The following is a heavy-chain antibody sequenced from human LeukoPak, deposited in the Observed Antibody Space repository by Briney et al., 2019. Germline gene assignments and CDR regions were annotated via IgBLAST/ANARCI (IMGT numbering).Heavy chain of an antibody. CDR3: AKDIRSGGSCLGY. CDR1: GFTFSSYG. D-gene: IGHD2-15*01. CDR2: IRYDGSNK. Sequence: PGGSLRLSCAASGFTFSSYGMHWVRQAPGKGLEWVAFIRYDGSNKYYADPVKGRFTISRDNSKNTLYLQMNSLRAEDTAVYYCAKDIRSGGSCLGYWGQGTLVTVSS. V-gene: IGHV3-30*02. J-gene: IGHJ4*02.